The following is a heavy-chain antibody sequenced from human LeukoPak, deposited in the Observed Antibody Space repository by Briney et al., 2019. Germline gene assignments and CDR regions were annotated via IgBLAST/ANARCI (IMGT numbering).Heavy chain of an antibody. Sequence: GGSLRLSCAASGFTFSDYYMSWVRRAPGKGLEWVSYISSSGSVIYHADSVKGRFIITRDNAKKSLYLQMNSLRAEDTAVYYCTRDLSTGMPGGFDYWGQGTLATVSS. CDR1: GFTFSDYY. J-gene: IGHJ4*02. D-gene: IGHD2-2*01. V-gene: IGHV3-11*01. CDR2: ISSSGSVI. CDR3: TRDLSTGMPGGFDY.